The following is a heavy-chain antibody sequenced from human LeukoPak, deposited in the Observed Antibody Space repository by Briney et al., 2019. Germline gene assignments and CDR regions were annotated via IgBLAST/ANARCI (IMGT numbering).Heavy chain of an antibody. CDR2: ISSNGGST. D-gene: IGHD6-13*01. CDR3: AREISSSWPVYFDP. Sequence: RGSPRLSPAAPRFTFSSYALHWVRPALGKGLEYVSAISSNGGSTYYANSVKGRFTISRDNSKNTLYLQMGSLRAEDMAVYYCAREISSSWPVYFDPWGQGTLVTVSS. V-gene: IGHV3-64*01. J-gene: IGHJ5*02. CDR1: RFTFSSYA.